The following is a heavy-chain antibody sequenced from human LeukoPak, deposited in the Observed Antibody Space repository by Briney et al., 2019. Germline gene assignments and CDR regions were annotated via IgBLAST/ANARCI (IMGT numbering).Heavy chain of an antibody. CDR1: GFTFSSYS. CDR3: AKDGWYYDSSGYYDY. CDR2: ISSSSSYI. Sequence: GGSLRLSCAASGFTFSSYSMNWVRQAPGKGLEWVSFISSSSSYIYYADSVKGRFTISRDNSKNTLYLQMNSLRAEDTAVYYCAKDGWYYDSSGYYDYWGQGTLVTVSS. D-gene: IGHD3-22*01. J-gene: IGHJ4*02. V-gene: IGHV3-21*04.